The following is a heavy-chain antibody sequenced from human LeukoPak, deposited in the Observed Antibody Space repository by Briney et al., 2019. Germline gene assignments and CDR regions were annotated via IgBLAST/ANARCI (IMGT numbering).Heavy chain of an antibody. V-gene: IGHV3-74*01. CDR2: INSDGSST. J-gene: IGHJ5*02. D-gene: IGHD2-2*01. CDR3: ARAPGYCSSTSCYGPFDP. CDR1: GFTFSSYW. Sequence: GGSLRLSCAASGFTFSSYWMHWVRHAPGKGLVWVSHINSDGSSTNYADSVKGRFTISRDNAKNTLYLQMNSLRGEDTAVYYCARAPGYCSSTSCYGPFDPWGQGTLVTVSS.